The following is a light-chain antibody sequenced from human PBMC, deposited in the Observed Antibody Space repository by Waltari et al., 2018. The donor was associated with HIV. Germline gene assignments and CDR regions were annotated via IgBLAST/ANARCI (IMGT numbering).Light chain of an antibody. J-gene: IGLJ2*01. CDR1: SSDVGNYNY. V-gene: IGLV2-11*01. Sequence: QSALTQPRSVSGSPGQSVTISCTGTSSDVGNYNYVSWYQQHPGKAPKFMIYDVSKRPSGVPDRFSGSKSGNTASLTISGLQAEDEADDYCCSYAGSYTLGVFGGGTKVTVL. CDR3: CSYAGSYTLGV. CDR2: DVS.